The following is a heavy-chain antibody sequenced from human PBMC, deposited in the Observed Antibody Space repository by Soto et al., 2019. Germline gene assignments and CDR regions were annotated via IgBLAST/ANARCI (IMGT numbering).Heavy chain of an antibody. J-gene: IGHJ4*02. Sequence: ASVKVSCKASGHTFTGHHMHWVRQAPGQGLEWLGILRPRTGDTAYAQRFQGRVTMTTDTSTGTVYLELANLRSDDTAVYYCAREPNESFQFDFWGQGTQVTVSS. CDR1: GHTFTGHH. V-gene: IGHV1-46*01. CDR3: AREPNESFQFDF. CDR2: LRPRTGDT.